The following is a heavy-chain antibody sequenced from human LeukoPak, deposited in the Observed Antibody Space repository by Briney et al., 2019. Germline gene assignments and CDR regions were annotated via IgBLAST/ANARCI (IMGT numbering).Heavy chain of an antibody. CDR1: GFTVSSNY. V-gene: IGHV3-11*01. CDR3: ARDPGGQLWSN. CDR2: ISSSGSTI. Sequence: GGSLRLSCAASGFTVSSNYMSWIRQAPGKGLEWVSYISSSGSTIYYADSVKGRFTISRDNAKNSLYLQMNSLRAEDTAVYYCARDPGGQLWSNWGQGTLVTVSS. J-gene: IGHJ4*02. D-gene: IGHD5-18*01.